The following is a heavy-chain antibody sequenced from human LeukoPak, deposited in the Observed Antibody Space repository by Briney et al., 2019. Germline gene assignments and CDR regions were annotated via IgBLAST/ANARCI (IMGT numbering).Heavy chain of an antibody. J-gene: IGHJ4*02. V-gene: IGHV3-30-3*01. CDR2: TSYDGSSE. D-gene: IGHD2-2*01. CDR1: GLTFSDYV. Sequence: PGRSLRLSCAASGLTFSDYVLYWVRQAPGKGLEWVAVTSYDGSSEYYTDSVKGRFTVSRDNSRSTPYLQMNSLRVEDTGVYYCARALSQGAGAAVPSAPIDYWGQGTLVTVSS. CDR3: ARALSQGAGAAVPSAPIDY.